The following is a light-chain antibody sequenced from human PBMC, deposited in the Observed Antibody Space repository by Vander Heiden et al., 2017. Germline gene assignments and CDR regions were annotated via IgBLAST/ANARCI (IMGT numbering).Light chain of an antibody. CDR3: QQYYSTPLT. V-gene: IGKV4-1*01. CDR2: WAS. J-gene: IGKJ4*01. Sequence: DIVLTPSPDSLAVSLGERATINCKSSQSVLYSSNNKNYLAWYQQKPGQPPKLLIYWASTLESGVPDRFSGGGSGTDFTLTISSLQAEDVAVYYCQQYYSTPLTFGGGTKVEIK. CDR1: QSVLYSSNNKNY.